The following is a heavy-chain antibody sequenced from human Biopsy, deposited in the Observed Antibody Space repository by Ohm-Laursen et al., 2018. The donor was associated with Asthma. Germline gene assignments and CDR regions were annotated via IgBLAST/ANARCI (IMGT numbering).Heavy chain of an antibody. CDR2: MYHSGSP. J-gene: IGHJ4*02. Sequence: SDTLSLTCTVSGASITSSAYYWGWIRQPPGKGMEWIGSMYHSGSPYYHPSLKSRATISVDTSKNQLSLKMSSVTAADTAVYFCVRHQYSSSWSTFDYWGQGAPVTVSS. V-gene: IGHV4-39*01. CDR1: GASITSSAYY. CDR3: VRHQYSSSWSTFDY. D-gene: IGHD3-22*01.